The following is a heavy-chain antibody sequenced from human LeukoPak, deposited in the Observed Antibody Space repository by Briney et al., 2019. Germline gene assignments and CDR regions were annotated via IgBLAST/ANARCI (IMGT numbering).Heavy chain of an antibody. CDR1: GFTFSTYS. CDR3: ARDYYSSSWYGGDF. D-gene: IGHD6-13*01. V-gene: IGHV3-48*02. J-gene: IGHJ4*02. CDR2: ISSSSGTR. Sequence: GSPRLFFSASGFTFSTYSKNRVRQGPGEGLGWVLYISSSSGTRYYADSVKGRFTISRDNAKNSLYLQMNSLRDEDTAVYHCARDYYSSSWYGGDFWGQGTLVTVSS.